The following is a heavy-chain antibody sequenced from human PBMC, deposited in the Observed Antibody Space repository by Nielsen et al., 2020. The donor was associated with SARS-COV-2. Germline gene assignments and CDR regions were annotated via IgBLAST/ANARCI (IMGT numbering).Heavy chain of an antibody. J-gene: IGHJ4*02. CDR3: AKDPQRYYQVAYFDY. CDR1: GFNFRTFG. CDR2: VSYDGDKT. V-gene: IGHV3-30*02. Sequence: GGSLRLSCAASGFNFRTFGMHWVRQAPGKGLEWVASVSYDGDKTYYGDSVKGRFTISRDNSKNSLYLQMNSLRPEDAAVYYCAKDPQRYYQVAYFDYWGQGTLVTVSS. D-gene: IGHD3-10*01.